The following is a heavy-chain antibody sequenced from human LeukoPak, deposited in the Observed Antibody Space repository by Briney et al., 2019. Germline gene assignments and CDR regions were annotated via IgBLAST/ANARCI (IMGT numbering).Heavy chain of an antibody. Sequence: ASVKVSCKASGYTFNNYYMHWVRQAPGQGLEWMGWINPKSGATNYAQKFQGRVTMTRDTSTSTAYMELSRLRSDDTAVYHCARGHGSYYYYMDVWGKGTTVTVSS. CDR3: ARGHGSYYYYMDV. V-gene: IGHV1-2*02. CDR2: INPKSGAT. CDR1: GYTFNNYY. D-gene: IGHD3-10*01. J-gene: IGHJ6*03.